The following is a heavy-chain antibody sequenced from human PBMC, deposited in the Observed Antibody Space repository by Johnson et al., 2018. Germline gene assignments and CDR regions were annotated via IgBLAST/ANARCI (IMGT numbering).Heavy chain of an antibody. V-gene: IGHV3-33*01. CDR1: GFTFSSYG. CDR2: IWYDGSNK. D-gene: IGHD5-18*01. Sequence: QVQLVQSGGGVVQPGRSLRLSCAASGFTFSSYGMHWVRQAPGKGLEWVAVIWYDGSNKYYADSVKGRFTISRDNSKNTLYLQMNSRRAEDTAVDYLARARSWGIQLYYYYYGMDVWGQGTTVTVSS. J-gene: IGHJ6*02. CDR3: ARARSWGIQLYYYYYGMDV.